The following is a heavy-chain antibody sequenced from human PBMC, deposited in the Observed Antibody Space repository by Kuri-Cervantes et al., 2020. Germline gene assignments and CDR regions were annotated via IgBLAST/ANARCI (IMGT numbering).Heavy chain of an antibody. J-gene: IGHJ4*02. V-gene: IGHV1-69*13. CDR1: GGTFSSYA. CDR3: ARDAGRFRYHLDY. Sequence: SVKVSCKASGGTFSSYAISWVRQAPGQGLEWMGGIIPIFGTANYAQKFQGRVTITADESTSTAYMELSSLRSEDTAVYYCARDAGRFRYHLDYWGQGTLVTVSS. CDR2: IIPIFGTA. D-gene: IGHD2-2*01.